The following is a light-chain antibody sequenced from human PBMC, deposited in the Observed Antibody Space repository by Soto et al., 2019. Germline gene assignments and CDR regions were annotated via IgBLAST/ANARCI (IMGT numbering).Light chain of an antibody. J-gene: IGKJ4*01. V-gene: IGKV1-13*02. CDR3: QQFNSYPPLLT. CDR2: DAS. Sequence: AIPLTQSPSSLSASVGDRVTITCRASQGISSALAWYQQKPGKAPKLLIYDASSLESGVPSRFSGRGSGTDFTLTISSLQPEDFATYDCQQFNSYPPLLTFGGGTKVEIK. CDR1: QGISSA.